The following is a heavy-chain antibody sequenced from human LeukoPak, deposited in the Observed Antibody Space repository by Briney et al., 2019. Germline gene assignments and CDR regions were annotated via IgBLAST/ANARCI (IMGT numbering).Heavy chain of an antibody. CDR1: GFTFSDYT. D-gene: IGHD3-22*01. CDR3: AKASITMTVPDAFDI. V-gene: IGHV3-48*04. Sequence: GGSLRLSCAASGFTFSDYTMNWVRQAPGKGLEWVSYIDLSGSTVHYVDSVKGRFTISRDNAKNTLYLQMNSLRAEDTAVYYCAKASITMTVPDAFDIWGQGTMVTVSS. J-gene: IGHJ3*02. CDR2: IDLSGSTV.